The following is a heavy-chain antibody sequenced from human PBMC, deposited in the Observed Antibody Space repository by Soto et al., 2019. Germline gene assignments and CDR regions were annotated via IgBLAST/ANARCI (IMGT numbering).Heavy chain of an antibody. CDR1: GGTFSSYA. V-gene: IGHV1-69*12. CDR3: ARGEAYGDKNYYYYDMDV. Sequence: QVQLVQSGAEVKKPGSSVKVSCKASGGTFSSYAISWVRQAPGQGLEWMGGIIPIFGTANYAQKFQGRVTITADESTSTASMELSSLRSEDTAVYYCARGEAYGDKNYYYYDMDVWGQGTTVTVSS. D-gene: IGHD4-17*01. J-gene: IGHJ6*02. CDR2: IIPIFGTA.